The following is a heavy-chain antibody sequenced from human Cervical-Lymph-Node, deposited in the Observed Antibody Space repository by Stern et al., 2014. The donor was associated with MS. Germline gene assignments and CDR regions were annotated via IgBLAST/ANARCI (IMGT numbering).Heavy chain of an antibody. CDR2: ITHIVGTA. Sequence: VQLLESGAEVKKPGSSVKVSCKASGGTFSSYAIRWVRQAPGQGLEWMGGITHIVGTANYAQKFQGRVTITADESTSTAYMELSSLRSEDTAVYYCARGELKEGLVRGMDVWGQGTTVTVSS. D-gene: IGHD1-26*01. CDR3: ARGELKEGLVRGMDV. V-gene: IGHV1-69*01. CDR1: GGTFSSYA. J-gene: IGHJ6*02.